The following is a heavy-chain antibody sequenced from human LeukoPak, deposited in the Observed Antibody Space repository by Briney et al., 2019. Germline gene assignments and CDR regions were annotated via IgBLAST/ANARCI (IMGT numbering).Heavy chain of an antibody. J-gene: IGHJ6*02. CDR3: ARDSSGWGLAV. CDR1: GFTFSAYD. CDR2: IGRAGDT. V-gene: IGHV3-13*04. Sequence: GGSLRLSCAAAGFTFSAYDMHWARQATGKGLEWVSYIGRAGDTYYAGSVKGRFTISREDATNSLFLQMNSLGVGDTAVYYCARDSSGWGLAVWGQGTTVTVSS. D-gene: IGHD6-19*01.